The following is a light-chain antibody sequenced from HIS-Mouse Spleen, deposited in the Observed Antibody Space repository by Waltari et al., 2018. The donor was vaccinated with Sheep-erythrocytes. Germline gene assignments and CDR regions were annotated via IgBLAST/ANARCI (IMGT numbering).Light chain of an antibody. J-gene: IGLJ1*01. CDR1: SSHVGGYNY. CDR2: DVS. V-gene: IGLV2-11*01. Sequence: QSALIPPRSVSGSPGQSVTISCTGTSSHVGGYNYVSWYQQHPGKAPTLMIYDVSKLPSGVPDRFSGSKSGNTASLTISGLQAEDEADYYCCSYAGSYNHVFATGTKVTVL. CDR3: CSYAGSYNHV.